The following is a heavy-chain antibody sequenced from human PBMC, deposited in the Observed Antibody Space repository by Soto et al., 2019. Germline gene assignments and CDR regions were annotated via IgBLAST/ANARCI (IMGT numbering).Heavy chain of an antibody. Sequence: QVQLVQSGAEVKKPGASVKVSCKASGYTFTSYDMNWVRQATGQGLEWMGWMNPNSGNTGYAQKFQGRVTMTRNTSISTAYMELSSLRSEDTAVYYCALSMVRRVIITNYYGMDVWGQGTTVTVSS. CDR3: ALSMVRRVIITNYYGMDV. D-gene: IGHD3-10*01. CDR2: MNPNSGNT. CDR1: GYTFTSYD. V-gene: IGHV1-8*01. J-gene: IGHJ6*02.